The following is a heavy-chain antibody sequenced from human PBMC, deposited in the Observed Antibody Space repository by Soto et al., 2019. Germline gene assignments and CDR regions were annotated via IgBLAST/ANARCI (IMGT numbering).Heavy chain of an antibody. V-gene: IGHV2-5*02. J-gene: IGHJ4*02. Sequence: QITLKESGPTLVKPTQTLTLTCTFSGFSLSTRGVGVGWIRQPPGKALEWLALVYWDDDKRYSPSLESRLTNPKDTTKNQVVLTMTNMDPVDTATYYCAHKGGGDRILDYWGQGTLVTVSS. CDR3: AHKGGGDRILDY. D-gene: IGHD3-16*01. CDR1: GFSLSTRGVG. CDR2: VYWDDDK.